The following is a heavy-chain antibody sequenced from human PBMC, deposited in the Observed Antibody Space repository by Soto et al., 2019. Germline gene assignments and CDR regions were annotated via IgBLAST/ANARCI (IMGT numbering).Heavy chain of an antibody. CDR2: VNFDGSTT. J-gene: IGHJ4*02. CDR3: ARGASGTYKLDY. V-gene: IGHV3-74*01. Sequence: EVQLVESGGGLLQPGGSLRLSCAASGFTFSSHWMHWVRQSPGKVLVWVSRVNFDGSTTNYADSVKGRLTISRDNAKNTVYLQMNSLRAEDTAVYYCARGASGTYKLDYWGQGTLVTVSS. D-gene: IGHD3-10*01. CDR1: GFTFSSHW.